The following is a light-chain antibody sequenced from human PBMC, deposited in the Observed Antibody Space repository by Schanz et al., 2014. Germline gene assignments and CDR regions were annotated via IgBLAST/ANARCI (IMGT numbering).Light chain of an antibody. Sequence: QSALTQPASVSGSPGQSITISCTGTSSDVGGYDFVSWYQQHPDKAPKLMIYEVNKRPSGVPDRFSGSKSGNTASLTISGLQAEDEADYYCCSYAGSNNWVFGGGTKLTVL. J-gene: IGLJ3*02. CDR1: SSDVGGYDF. V-gene: IGLV2-8*01. CDR2: EVN. CDR3: CSYAGSNNWV.